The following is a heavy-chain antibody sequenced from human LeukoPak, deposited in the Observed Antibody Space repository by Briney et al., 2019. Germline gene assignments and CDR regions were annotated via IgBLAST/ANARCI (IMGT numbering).Heavy chain of an antibody. D-gene: IGHD4-23*01. V-gene: IGHV4-39*01. CDR3: ARDYGGNPNFDY. CDR1: GGXISSSSYY. CDR2: IYYSGST. Sequence: SETLSLTCTVSGGXISSSSYYWGWIRQPPGKGLEWIGSIYYSGSTYYNPSLKSRVTISVDTSKNQFSLKLSSVTAADTAVYYCARDYGGNPNFDYWGQGTLVTVSS. J-gene: IGHJ4*02.